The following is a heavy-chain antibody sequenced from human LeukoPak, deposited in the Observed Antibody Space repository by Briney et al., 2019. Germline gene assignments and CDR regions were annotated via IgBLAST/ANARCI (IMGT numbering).Heavy chain of an antibody. CDR3: AREVGGVRDFDY. J-gene: IGHJ4*02. V-gene: IGHV4-59*01. D-gene: IGHD2-8*02. Sequence: KTSETLSLTCTVSGASISGYYWSWIRQPPGKGLEWIGYIYYSGSTNYNPSLKSRVTISGDTSKNQISLNLSSVTAADTAVYYCAREVGGVRDFDYWGQGILVTVSS. CDR2: IYYSGST. CDR1: GASISGYY.